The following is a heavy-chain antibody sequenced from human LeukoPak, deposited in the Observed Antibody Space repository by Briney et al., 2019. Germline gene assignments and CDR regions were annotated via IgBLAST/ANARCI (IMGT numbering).Heavy chain of an antibody. CDR1: GGTFSSYG. D-gene: IGHD1-26*01. CDR2: IIPIFGTA. Sequence: RGASVKLSCKASGGTFSSYGISWVRQAPGQGLEWMGGIIPIFGTANYAQKFQGRVTITTDESTSTAYMELSSLRSEDTAVYYCARSIVGATTIYFDYWGQGTLVTVSS. J-gene: IGHJ4*02. V-gene: IGHV1-69*05. CDR3: ARSIVGATTIYFDY.